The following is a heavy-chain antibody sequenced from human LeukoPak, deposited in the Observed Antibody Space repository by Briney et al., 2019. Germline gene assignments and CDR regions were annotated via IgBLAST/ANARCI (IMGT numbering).Heavy chain of an antibody. D-gene: IGHD3-10*01. V-gene: IGHV4-34*01. J-gene: IGHJ4*02. CDR1: GGSFSGYY. CDR2: INHSGST. CDR3: ARFVRGQSLLLYGSGSYYNGDSFDY. Sequence: SETLSLICAVYGGSFSGYYWSWIRQPPGKGLEWIGEINHSGSTNYNPSLKSRVTISVDTSKNQFSLKLSSVTAADTAVYYCARFVRGQSLLLYGSGSYYNGDSFDYWGQGTLVTVSS.